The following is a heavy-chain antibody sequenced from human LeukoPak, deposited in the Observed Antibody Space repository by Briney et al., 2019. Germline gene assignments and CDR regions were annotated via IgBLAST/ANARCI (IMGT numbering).Heavy chain of an antibody. V-gene: IGHV1-8*01. CDR2: MNPNSGNT. J-gene: IGHJ5*02. CDR3: ARTYYYDSSKNNWFDP. D-gene: IGHD3-22*01. Sequence: ASVKVSCKASGYTFTSYDINWVRQATGQGLEWMGWMNPNSGNTGYAQKFQGRVTMTRNTSISTAYMELSSLRSEDTAVYYCARTYYYDSSKNNWFDPWGQGTLVTVSS. CDR1: GYTFTSYD.